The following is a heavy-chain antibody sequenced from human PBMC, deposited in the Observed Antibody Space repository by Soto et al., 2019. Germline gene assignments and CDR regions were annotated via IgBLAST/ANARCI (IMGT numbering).Heavy chain of an antibody. CDR1: GGSISSYY. CDR2: IYYSGST. D-gene: IGHD5-18*01. J-gene: IGHJ6*03. Sequence: VQLQESGPGLVKPSETLSLTCTVSGGSISSYYWSWIRQPPGKGLEWIGYIYYSGSTNYNPSLKSRVTISVDTSKNQFSLKLSSVTAADTAVYYCARVTFTAMAYYYYYMDVWGKGTTVTVYS. V-gene: IGHV4-59*01. CDR3: ARVTFTAMAYYYYYMDV.